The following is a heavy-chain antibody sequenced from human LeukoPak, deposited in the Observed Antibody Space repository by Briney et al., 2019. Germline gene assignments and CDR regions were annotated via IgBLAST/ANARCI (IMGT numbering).Heavy chain of an antibody. CDR2: IFHTGSS. Sequence: SETLSLTCTVSDYSISSGYFWTWIRQPPGKGLEWIGSIFHTGSSYYNPSLKSPVAISVDTSTNQFSLELSSVTAADTAVSYCARDLGLTISDNWFDPWGQGTLVTVSS. J-gene: IGHJ5*02. D-gene: IGHD3-3*01. CDR1: DYSISSGYF. V-gene: IGHV4-38-2*02. CDR3: ARDLGLTISDNWFDP.